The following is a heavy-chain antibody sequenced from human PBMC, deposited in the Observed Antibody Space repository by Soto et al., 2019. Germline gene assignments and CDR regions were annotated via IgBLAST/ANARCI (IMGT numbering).Heavy chain of an antibody. J-gene: IGHJ4*02. CDR2: IIPIFVTS. Sequence: QVQLVQSGAEVKKPGSSVKVSCKASGGTFRSFAFNWVRQAPGQGLEWMAGIIPIFVTSNYAQKFQGRVTIFADESNSTFYMELTSLTSEDTAVYFWAAKSGFTYSFDYWGQGTLVTVSS. CDR1: GGTFRSFA. D-gene: IGHD3-3*01. CDR3: AAKSGFTYSFDY. V-gene: IGHV1-69*01.